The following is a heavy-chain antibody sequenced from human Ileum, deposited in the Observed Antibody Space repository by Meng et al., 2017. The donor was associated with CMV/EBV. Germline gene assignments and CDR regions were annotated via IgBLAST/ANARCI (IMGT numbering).Heavy chain of an antibody. J-gene: IGHJ5*02. CDR1: GGTFSSYA. V-gene: IGHV1-69*05. D-gene: IGHD4-17*01. Sequence: CKASGGTFSSYAISWVRQAPGQGLGWMGEIIPIFGTANYAQKFQGRVTITTDESTSTAYMELSSLRSEDTAVYYCARSRLRLYNWFDPWGQGTLVTVSS. CDR3: ARSRLRLYNWFDP. CDR2: IIPIFGTA.